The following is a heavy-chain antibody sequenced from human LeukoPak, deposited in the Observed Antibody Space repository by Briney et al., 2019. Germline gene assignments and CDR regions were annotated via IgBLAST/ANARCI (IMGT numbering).Heavy chain of an antibody. Sequence: PSGTLSLTCAVSGGSVSRNWWSWVRQPPGKGLEWIGEIHHSGGTNYNPSLKSRVTMSLDKSNNQFSLKLSSVTAADTAVYYCARDARTITMVRGKSPNDAAFDIWGQGTMVTVSS. CDR3: ARDARTITMVRGKSPNDAAFDI. J-gene: IGHJ3*02. V-gene: IGHV4-4*02. CDR1: GGSVSRNW. CDR2: IHHSGGT. D-gene: IGHD3-10*01.